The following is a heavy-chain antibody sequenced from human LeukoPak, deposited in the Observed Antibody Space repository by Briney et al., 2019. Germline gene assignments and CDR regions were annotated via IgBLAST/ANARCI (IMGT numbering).Heavy chain of an antibody. D-gene: IGHD3-10*01. V-gene: IGHV4-59*11. CDR1: AGPFSSHY. Sequence: SETLSLTCSFSAGPFSSHYWSWIRQPPGKGLEWSGYISYSGSTNYNPSLKSRVTISIDGSISRFSLELRSVSATDTAVYYCARGLRDGSGTYFHFEYWGQGTMVTVSS. J-gene: IGHJ4*02. CDR3: ARGLRDGSGTYFHFEY. CDR2: ISYSGST.